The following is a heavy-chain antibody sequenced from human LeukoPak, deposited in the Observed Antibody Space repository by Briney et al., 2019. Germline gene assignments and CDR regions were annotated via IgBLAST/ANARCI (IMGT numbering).Heavy chain of an antibody. CDR1: GGSISSYY. CDR3: ARAGDYYVSGSYLGY. Sequence: PSETLSLTCTVSGGSISSYYWTWIRQPPGKGLEWIRYIYHRGTANYNPSLKSRVTISLDTSKNQFSLTLSSVTAADAAVYYCARAGDYYVSGSYLGYWGQGTLVTVSS. CDR2: IYHRGTA. D-gene: IGHD3-10*01. V-gene: IGHV4-59*01. J-gene: IGHJ4*02.